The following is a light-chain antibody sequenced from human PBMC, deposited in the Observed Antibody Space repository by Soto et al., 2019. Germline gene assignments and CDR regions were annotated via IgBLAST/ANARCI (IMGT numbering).Light chain of an antibody. CDR1: QSIRNY. V-gene: IGKV1-39*01. CDR2: TAS. Sequence: DIQMTQSPSSLSASLGDRVTITCRASQSIRNYLNWYQQKPGKAPKLLIYTASTLQSGVPSRFSGSGSGTDLTLTISSLQPEDFATYYCQQSYTTVFTFGPGTIVDIK. CDR3: QQSYTTVFT. J-gene: IGKJ3*01.